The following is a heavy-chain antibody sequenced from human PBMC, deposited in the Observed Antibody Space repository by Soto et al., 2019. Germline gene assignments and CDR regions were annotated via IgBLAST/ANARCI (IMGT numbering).Heavy chain of an antibody. J-gene: IGHJ6*03. CDR3: ARVSYGSGSYYTYYMDV. Sequence: ASVKVSCKASGYTFTSYGISWVRQAPGQGLEWMGWISAYNGNTNYAQKLQGRVTMTTDTSTSTAYMERRSLRSDDTAVYYCARVSYGSGSYYTYYMDVWGKGTTVTVSS. CDR2: ISAYNGNT. CDR1: GYTFTSYG. V-gene: IGHV1-18*01. D-gene: IGHD3-10*01.